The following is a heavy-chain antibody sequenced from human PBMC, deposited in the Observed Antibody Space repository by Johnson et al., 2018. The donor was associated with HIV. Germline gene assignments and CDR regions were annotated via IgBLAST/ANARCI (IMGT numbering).Heavy chain of an antibody. D-gene: IGHD6-13*01. CDR2: ISGSGGST. V-gene: IGHV3-23*04. CDR3: ARGLYSSSWYVGGLDAFDI. Sequence: VQLVESGGGVVRPGGSLRLSCAASGFTFDDYGMSWVRQAPGKGLEWVSGISGSGGSTYYADSVKGRFTISRDNSKNTLYLQMNSLRAEDTAVYYCARGLYSSSWYVGGLDAFDIWGQGTMVTVSS. J-gene: IGHJ3*02. CDR1: GFTFDDYG.